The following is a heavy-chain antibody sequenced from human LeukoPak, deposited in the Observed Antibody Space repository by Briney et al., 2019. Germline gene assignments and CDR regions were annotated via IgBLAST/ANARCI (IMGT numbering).Heavy chain of an antibody. CDR2: INPNSGGT. V-gene: IGHV1-2*02. J-gene: IGHJ4*02. CDR3: ASSRPSSGYPTKN. D-gene: IGHD3-22*01. CDR1: GYTFTGYY. Sequence: ASVKVSCKASGYTFTGYYMHWVRQAPGQGLEWMGWINPNSGGTNYAQKFQGRVTMTRDTSISTAYMELSRLRSDDTAVYYCASSRPSSGYPTKNWCQGTLVTVSS.